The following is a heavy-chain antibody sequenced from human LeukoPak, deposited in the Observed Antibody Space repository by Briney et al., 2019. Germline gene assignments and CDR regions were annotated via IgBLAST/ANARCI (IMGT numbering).Heavy chain of an antibody. CDR1: GFSFNTFA. D-gene: IGHD3-16*01. CDR2: ISDYP. J-gene: IGHJ6*02. CDR3: TKDSQGSYDGFWYGTYGMDV. Sequence: GGSLRLPCVASGFSFNTFALTWVRQAPGKGLEWVSTISDYPHYADSVRGRFTISRDNSRKTVFLQMNSLTPEDAATYYCTKDSQGSYDGFWYGTYGMDVWGQGTTVTVSS. V-gene: IGHV3-23*05.